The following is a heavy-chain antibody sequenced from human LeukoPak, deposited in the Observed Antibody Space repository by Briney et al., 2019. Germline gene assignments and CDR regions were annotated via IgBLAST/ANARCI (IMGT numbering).Heavy chain of an antibody. Sequence: PGGSLRLSCAASGFTFSSYAMHWVRQAPGKGLEWVAVISYDGSNKYYADSVKGRFTISRDNSKNTLYLQMNSLRAEDTAVYYCAREGLYYDFWSASNWFDPWGQGTLVTVSS. CDR1: GFTFSSYA. D-gene: IGHD3-3*01. CDR2: ISYDGSNK. J-gene: IGHJ5*02. V-gene: IGHV3-30-3*01. CDR3: AREGLYYDFWSASNWFDP.